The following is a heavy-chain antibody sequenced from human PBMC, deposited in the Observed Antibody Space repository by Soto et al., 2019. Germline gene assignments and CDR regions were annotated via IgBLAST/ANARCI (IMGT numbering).Heavy chain of an antibody. J-gene: IGHJ4*02. Sequence: QVQLVQSGAEVKKPGASVKVSCKASGYTFTSYGISWVRQAPGQGLEWMGWISAYNGNTNYAQKLQGRVTMTTDTSTRTAYMELRSLRSDDTAVYYCARAEKYYDFWSGYYARDGWYFDYWGQGTLVTVSS. V-gene: IGHV1-18*01. CDR3: ARAEKYYDFWSGYYARDGWYFDY. D-gene: IGHD3-3*01. CDR2: ISAYNGNT. CDR1: GYTFTSYG.